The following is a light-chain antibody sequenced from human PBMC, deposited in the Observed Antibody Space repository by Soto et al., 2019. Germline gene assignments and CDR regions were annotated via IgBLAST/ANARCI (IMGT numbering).Light chain of an antibody. J-gene: IGKJ1*01. V-gene: IGKV1-5*03. CDR3: QQGIKRRT. CDR1: QSISTW. CDR2: KAA. Sequence: DIQMTQSPSTLSASVGDRVTITCRASQSISTWSAWYPQKPGKAPKLLIYKAARLECEVPARFSGGQSGTELSLTIICFQIDDSGTYYCQQGIKRRTYGQGTKVENK.